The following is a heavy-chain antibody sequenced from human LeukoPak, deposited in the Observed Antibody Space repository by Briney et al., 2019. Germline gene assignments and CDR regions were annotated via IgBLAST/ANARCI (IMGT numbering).Heavy chain of an antibody. CDR3: ARDRLGRYDAFDI. V-gene: IGHV4-39*02. J-gene: IGHJ3*02. CDR2: IYYSGST. Sequence: SETLSLTCTVSGGSISSSSYYWGWIRQPPGKGLEWIGSIYYSGSTYYNPSLKSRVTISVDTSKNMFSLKLSSVTAADTAVYYCARDRLGRYDAFDIWGQGTMVTVSS. CDR1: GGSISSSSYY. D-gene: IGHD6-25*01.